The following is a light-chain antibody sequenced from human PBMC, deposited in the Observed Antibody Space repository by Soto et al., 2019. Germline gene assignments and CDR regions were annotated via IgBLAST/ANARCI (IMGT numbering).Light chain of an antibody. Sequence: EFVWTQSPGTLSLSPGERATLSCRASQTVRNNYLAWYQQKPGQAPRLLIYDASSRATGIPDRFSGGGSGTDSTLTIRRLEPEDFAVYYCQQYGSPGTFGQGTKVDIK. CDR2: DAS. CDR3: QQYGSPGT. CDR1: QTVRNNY. V-gene: IGKV3-20*01. J-gene: IGKJ1*01.